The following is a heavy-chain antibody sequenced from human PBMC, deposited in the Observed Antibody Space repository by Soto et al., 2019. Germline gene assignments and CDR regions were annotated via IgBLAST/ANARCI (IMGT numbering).Heavy chain of an antibody. J-gene: IGHJ4*02. V-gene: IGHV3-23*01. D-gene: IGHD3-9*01. Sequence: LRLSCAASGFTFSSYAMSWLRQGPGKGLEWVSAITGSGGSTYHADSVKGRFTISRDNSKNTLYLQMNNVRAEDTAVYYCAKMSYDILTAIDYWGQGTLVTV. CDR3: AKMSYDILTAIDY. CDR1: GFTFSSYA. CDR2: ITGSGGST.